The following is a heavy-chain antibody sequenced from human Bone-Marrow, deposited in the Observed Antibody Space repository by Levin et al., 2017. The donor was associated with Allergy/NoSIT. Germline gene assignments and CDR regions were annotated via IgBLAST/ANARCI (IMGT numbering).Heavy chain of an antibody. CDR1: GFTFSNYA. D-gene: IGHD3-10*01. Sequence: WASVKVSCAASGFTFSNYAMSWVRQAPGKGLEWVSGISGSGDSTYDGDSVKGRFTISRDNSKNTLYRQMNSLRAEDTAVYYCAKDRDFYGSGSLGNWGQGTLVTVSS. CDR3: AKDRDFYGSGSLGN. J-gene: IGHJ4*02. V-gene: IGHV3-23*01. CDR2: ISGSGDST.